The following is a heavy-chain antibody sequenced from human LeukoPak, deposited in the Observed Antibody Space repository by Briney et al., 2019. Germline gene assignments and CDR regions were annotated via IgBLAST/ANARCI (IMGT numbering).Heavy chain of an antibody. CDR3: ARSAEHCNNGVCFTDYYMDV. Sequence: GGSVKVSCKASGYTFTGYYMHWVRQAPGQGLEWMGWINPNSGDTNYSQNFQGRVTMTRDTSITTAYMELSSLTSDDTAIYFCARSAEHCNNGVCFTDYYMDVWGKGTTVTVSS. J-gene: IGHJ6*03. D-gene: IGHD2-8*01. CDR1: GYTFTGYY. CDR2: INPNSGDT. V-gene: IGHV1-2*02.